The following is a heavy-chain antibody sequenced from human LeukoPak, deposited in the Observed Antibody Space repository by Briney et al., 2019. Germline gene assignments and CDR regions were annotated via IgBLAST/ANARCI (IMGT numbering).Heavy chain of an antibody. V-gene: IGHV3-23*01. CDR2: ISGSGGST. J-gene: IGHJ4*02. Sequence: GGSLRLSCAASGFTFSSYAMSWVRQAPGKGLEWVSAISGSGGSTYYADSVKGRFTISRDNSKNTLYLQMNSLRAEDTAVYYCAKDVVYTGKTVVPAAIIFDYWGQGTLVTASS. CDR1: GFTFSSYA. D-gene: IGHD2-2*01. CDR3: AKDVVYTGKTVVPAAIIFDY.